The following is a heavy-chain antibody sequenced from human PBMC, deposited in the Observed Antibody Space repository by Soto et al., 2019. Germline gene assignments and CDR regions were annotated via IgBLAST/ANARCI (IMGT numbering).Heavy chain of an antibody. D-gene: IGHD2-2*02. V-gene: IGHV3-23*01. J-gene: IGHJ4*02. Sequence: GGSLRLSCAASGFTFSSYAMSWVRQAPGKGLEWVSAISGSGGSTYYADSVKGRFTISRDNSKNTLYLQMNSLRAEDTAVYYSAKGLGYCSSTSCYTSWLSLDYWGQGTLVTVSS. CDR2: ISGSGGST. CDR1: GFTFSSYA. CDR3: AKGLGYCSSTSCYTSWLSLDY.